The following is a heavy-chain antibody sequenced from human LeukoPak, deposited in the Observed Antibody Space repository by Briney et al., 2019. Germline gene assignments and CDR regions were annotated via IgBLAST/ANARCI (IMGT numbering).Heavy chain of an antibody. CDR2: IYSGGST. CDR1: GFTFSSKY. Sequence: GGSLRLSCAASGFTFSSKYMSWVRQAPGKGLEWVSVIYSGGSTYYADSVKGRFTISSDNSKNTVYLQMNSLRAEDTAVYYCARESSGWLQLFDYWGQGTLVTVSS. J-gene: IGHJ4*02. V-gene: IGHV3-66*01. CDR3: ARESSGWLQLFDY. D-gene: IGHD5-24*01.